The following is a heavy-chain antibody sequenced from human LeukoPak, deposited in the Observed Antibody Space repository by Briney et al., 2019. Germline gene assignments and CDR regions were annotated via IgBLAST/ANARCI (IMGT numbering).Heavy chain of an antibody. CDR2: ISSTGSSI. CDR3: ARGPYSSSWSAWFDP. J-gene: IGHJ5*02. D-gene: IGHD6-13*01. V-gene: IGHV3-48*03. CDR1: GFTFSSYE. Sequence: GGSLRLSCAAPGFTFSSYEMNWVRQAPGKGLEWVSYISSTGSSIYYADSVKGRFTISRDNAKNSLYLQMNSLRAEDTAIYYCARGPYSSSWSAWFDPWGQGTLVTVSS.